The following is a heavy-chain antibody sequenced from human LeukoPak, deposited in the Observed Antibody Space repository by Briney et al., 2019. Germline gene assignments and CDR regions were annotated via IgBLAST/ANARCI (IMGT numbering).Heavy chain of an antibody. Sequence: GESLKISCKGSGYSFTSYWIGWVRQMPGKGLGWMGIIYPGDSDTRYSPSFQGQVTISADKSISTAYLQWSSLKASDTAMYYCARRIGYCSGGSCYDNWFDPWGQGTLVTVSS. J-gene: IGHJ5*02. CDR3: ARRIGYCSGGSCYDNWFDP. CDR1: GYSFTSYW. V-gene: IGHV5-51*01. CDR2: IYPGDSDT. D-gene: IGHD2-15*01.